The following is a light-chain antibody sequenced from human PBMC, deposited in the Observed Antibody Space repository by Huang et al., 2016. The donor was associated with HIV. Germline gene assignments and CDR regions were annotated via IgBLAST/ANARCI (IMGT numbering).Light chain of an antibody. CDR1: QSVSSSY. Sequence: EIVLTQSPGTLSLSPGERATLSCRASQSVSSSYLAWYQQKPGQAPRLLMYGVSSRATGIPDRFSGSGSGTDFTLTISRLEPEDFAVYYCQHYGRSPRYTFGQGTKLEIK. J-gene: IGKJ2*01. CDR3: QHYGRSPRYT. V-gene: IGKV3-20*01. CDR2: GVS.